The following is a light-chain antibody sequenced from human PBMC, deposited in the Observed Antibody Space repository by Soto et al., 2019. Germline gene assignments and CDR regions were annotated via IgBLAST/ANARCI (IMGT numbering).Light chain of an antibody. CDR1: QSISGW. V-gene: IGKV1-5*01. J-gene: IGKJ1*01. Sequence: SQSISGWLAWYQQKPGKAPKLLIYDVSSLESGVPSRFSGSGSGTDFTLTISSLQPDDFATYYCQQYNTYSPTFGQGTKVDIK. CDR3: QQYNTYSPT. CDR2: DVS.